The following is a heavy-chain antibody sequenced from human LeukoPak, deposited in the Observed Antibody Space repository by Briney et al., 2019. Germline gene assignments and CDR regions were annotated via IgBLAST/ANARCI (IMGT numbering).Heavy chain of an antibody. CDR2: IKSKTDGGTT. J-gene: IGHJ4*02. CDR3: TTDEVDSGSYRSDY. CDR1: GFTFSNAW. V-gene: IGHV3-15*01. Sequence: GGSLRLSCAASGFTFSNAWMSWVRQAPGKGLEWVGRIKSKTDGGTTDYAAPVKGRFTISRDDSKNTLYLQMNSLKTEDTAVYYCTTDEVDSGSYRSDYWGQGTLVTVSS. D-gene: IGHD1-26*01.